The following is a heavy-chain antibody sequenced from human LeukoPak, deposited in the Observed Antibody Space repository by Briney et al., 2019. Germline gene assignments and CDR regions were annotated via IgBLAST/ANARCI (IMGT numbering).Heavy chain of an antibody. J-gene: IGHJ4*02. CDR3: AKEGDSSGWSRFDN. Sequence: GSLRLSCAASGFTFSSYGMHWVRQAPGKGLEWVAVISYDGSSRYNADSVKGRFTISRDNSKNTLFLQMNSLRPEDTAVYYCAKEGDSSGWSRFDNWGQGTLVTVSS. CDR1: GFTFSSYG. D-gene: IGHD6-19*01. CDR2: ISYDGSSR. V-gene: IGHV3-30*18.